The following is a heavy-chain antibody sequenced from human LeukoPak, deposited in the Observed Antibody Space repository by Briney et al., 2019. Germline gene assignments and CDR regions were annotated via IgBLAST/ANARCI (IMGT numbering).Heavy chain of an antibody. D-gene: IGHD6-13*01. V-gene: IGHV3-48*02. CDR2: ISSSSSTI. J-gene: IGHJ3*02. CDR1: GFTFSSYS. Sequence: GGSLRLSCAASGFTFSSYSMNWVRQAPGKGLEWVSYISSSSSTIYYADSVKGRFTISRDNAKNSLYLRMNSLRDEDTAVYYCARHRRIAELGIRAFEIWGQGTMVTVSS. CDR3: ARHRRIAELGIRAFEI.